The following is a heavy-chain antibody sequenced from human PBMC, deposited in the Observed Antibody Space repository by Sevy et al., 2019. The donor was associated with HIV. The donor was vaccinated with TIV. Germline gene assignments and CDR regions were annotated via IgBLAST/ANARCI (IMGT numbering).Heavy chain of an antibody. CDR1: GGSISSSSYY. Sequence: SETLSLTCTVSGGSISSSSYYWGWIRQPPAKGLEWIGSIYYSGSTFYNPSLKSRVTISVDTSKNQFSLKLSSVIAADTAVYYCRAALFMVRGVKRYYFDYWGQGTLVTVSS. J-gene: IGHJ4*02. CDR2: IYYSGST. V-gene: IGHV4-39*01. D-gene: IGHD3-10*01. CDR3: RAALFMVRGVKRYYFDY.